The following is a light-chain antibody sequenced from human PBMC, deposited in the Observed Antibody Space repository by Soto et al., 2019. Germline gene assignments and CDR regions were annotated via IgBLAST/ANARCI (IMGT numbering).Light chain of an antibody. J-gene: IGKJ1*01. CDR1: QSVSSN. Sequence: EIVMTHSPATLSVSAVERATLSCRASQSVSSNLAWYQQKPGQAPRLLIYGASSRATGIPDRFSGSGSGTDFTLTIRRLEPDDFAVYYCQKYGSFWTFGQGTKVDI. CDR3: QKYGSFWT. V-gene: IGKV3-20*01. CDR2: GAS.